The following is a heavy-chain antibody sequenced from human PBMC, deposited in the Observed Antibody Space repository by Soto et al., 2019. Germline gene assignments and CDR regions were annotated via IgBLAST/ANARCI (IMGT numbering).Heavy chain of an antibody. Sequence: LRLSCVASGIEFSNYAMSWVRQAPGKGLEWVSISSASGGSRYHADSVKGRFTISRDNSKNTLYLHMTNLRAEDTAVYYCAKDGNWLDVYFDVWGQGTPVTVS. J-gene: IGHJ4*02. CDR3: AKDGNWLDVYFDV. D-gene: IGHD6-19*01. CDR1: GIEFSNYA. V-gene: IGHV3-23*01. CDR2: SSASGGSR.